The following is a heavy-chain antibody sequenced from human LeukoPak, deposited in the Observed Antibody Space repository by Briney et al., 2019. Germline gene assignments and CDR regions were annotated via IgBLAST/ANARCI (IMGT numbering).Heavy chain of an antibody. CDR1: GYPLSEFF. CDR2: VDPEDKKT. CDR3: AAPILFWSGSSFDY. J-gene: IGHJ4*02. V-gene: IGHV1-24*01. Sequence: ASVKLSCKVSGYPLSEFFIHWVRQAPGNGLEWLRGVDPEDKKTIYAHKFEGRVTMTEDTSTNTASMELTSLRSEDTATYFCAAPILFWSGSSFDYWGQGVLVTVSS. D-gene: IGHD3-3*01.